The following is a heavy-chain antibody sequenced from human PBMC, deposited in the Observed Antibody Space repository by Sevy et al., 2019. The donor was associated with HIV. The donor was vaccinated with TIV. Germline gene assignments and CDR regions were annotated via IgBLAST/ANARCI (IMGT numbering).Heavy chain of an antibody. CDR1: GFTFGDYA. Sequence: GGSLRLSCTGSGFTFGDYAVSWLRQAPGKGLEWVGFIRSKTYGGTTEYAASVKGKFTISSKEFKSIPYMQMNSLKTEDKAVKNFRGVGNTTNFDYWGQGTLVTVSS. V-gene: IGHV3-49*03. CDR3: RGVGNTTNFDY. J-gene: IGHJ4*02. CDR2: IRSKTYGGTT. D-gene: IGHD1-26*01.